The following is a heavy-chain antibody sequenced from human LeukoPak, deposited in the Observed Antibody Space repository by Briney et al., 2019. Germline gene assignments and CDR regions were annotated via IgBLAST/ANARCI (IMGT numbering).Heavy chain of an antibody. CDR1: GFTFSSYA. D-gene: IGHD5-12*01. CDR3: AGGYSGYDYFDYYYGMDV. V-gene: IGHV3-23*01. J-gene: IGHJ6*02. Sequence: GSLRLSCAASGFTFSSYAMSWVRQAPGKGLGWVSAISGSGGSTYYADSVKGRFTISRDNSKNTLYLQMNSLRAEDTAVYYCAGGYSGYDYFDYYYGMDVWGQGTTVTVSS. CDR2: ISGSGGST.